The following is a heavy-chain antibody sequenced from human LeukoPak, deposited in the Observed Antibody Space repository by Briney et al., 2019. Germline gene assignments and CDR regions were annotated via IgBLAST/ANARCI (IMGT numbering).Heavy chain of an antibody. CDR3: AREAILWFGELTKKSGFDY. V-gene: IGHV3-20*04. J-gene: IGHJ4*02. CDR1: GFTFDDYG. D-gene: IGHD3-10*01. Sequence: GGSLRLSCAASGFTFDDYGMSWVRQAPGKGLEWVSGINWNGGSTVYADSVKGRFTISRDNAKNSLYLQMNSLRAEDTALYYCAREAILWFGELTKKSGFDYWGQGTLVTVSS. CDR2: INWNGGST.